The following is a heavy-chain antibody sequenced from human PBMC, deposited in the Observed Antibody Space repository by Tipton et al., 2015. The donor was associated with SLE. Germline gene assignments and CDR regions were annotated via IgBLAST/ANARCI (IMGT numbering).Heavy chain of an antibody. Sequence: LSLTCTVSGGSISSHYWSWIRQPPGKRLEWIGHVHSSGSTFYNPSLKSRVSISMDTSKNQVSLRMTSVTAADTAVYYCATSGYDFLSWFDPWGQGTPVTVPS. V-gene: IGHV4-59*11. CDR3: ATSGYDFLSWFDP. CDR1: GGSISSHY. J-gene: IGHJ5*02. D-gene: IGHD5-12*01. CDR2: VHSSGST.